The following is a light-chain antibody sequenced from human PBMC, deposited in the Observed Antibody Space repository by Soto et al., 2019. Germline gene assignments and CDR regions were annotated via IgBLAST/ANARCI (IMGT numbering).Light chain of an antibody. V-gene: IGKV1-5*03. J-gene: IGKJ4*01. CDR2: KAS. CDR1: QTISSW. CDR3: QQSYSTPALT. Sequence: DIQMTQSPSTLSGSVGDRVAITCRGSQTISSWLAWYQQKPGKAPKLLIYKASTLKSGVPSRFSGSGSGTEFTLTISSLQPDDVATYYCQQSYSTPALTFGGGTKVDI.